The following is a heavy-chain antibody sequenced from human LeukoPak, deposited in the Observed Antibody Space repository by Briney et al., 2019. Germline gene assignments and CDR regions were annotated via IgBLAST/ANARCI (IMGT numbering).Heavy chain of an antibody. V-gene: IGHV1-69*13. J-gene: IGHJ3*02. CDR3: ARDTGPIVGATTGAFDI. D-gene: IGHD1-26*01. Sequence: SVKVSCKASGYTFTSYGISWVRQAPGQGLEWMGGIIPIFGTANYAQKFQGRVTITADESTSTAYMELSSLRSEDTAVYYCARDTGPIVGATTGAFDIWGQGTMVTVSS. CDR2: IIPIFGTA. CDR1: GYTFTSYG.